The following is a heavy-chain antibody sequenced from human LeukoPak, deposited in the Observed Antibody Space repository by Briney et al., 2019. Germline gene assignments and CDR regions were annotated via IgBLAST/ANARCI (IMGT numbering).Heavy chain of an antibody. Sequence: SVKVSCKASGGTFSSYAISWVRQAPGQGLEWMGGIIPIFGTANYAQKFQGRVTITADESTSTAYMELSSLRSEDTAVYYCASTTYCSSTSCYFGVPTLGFDYWGQGTLVTVSS. CDR1: GGTFSSYA. J-gene: IGHJ4*02. CDR2: IIPIFGTA. D-gene: IGHD2-2*01. CDR3: ASTTYCSSTSCYFGVPTLGFDY. V-gene: IGHV1-69*13.